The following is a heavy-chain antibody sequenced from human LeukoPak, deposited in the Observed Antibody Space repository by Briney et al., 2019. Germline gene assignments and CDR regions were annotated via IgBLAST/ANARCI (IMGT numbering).Heavy chain of an antibody. D-gene: IGHD1-7*01. CDR2: ISSSSSTI. CDR1: GFTFSSYS. J-gene: IGHJ6*03. CDR3: ARGITGTNMDV. V-gene: IGHV3-48*04. Sequence: GGSLRLSCAASGFTFSSYSMNWVRQAPGKGLEWVSYISSSSSTIYYADSVKGRFTISRDNAKNSLYLQMNSLRAEDTAVYYCARGITGTNMDVWGKGTTVTVSS.